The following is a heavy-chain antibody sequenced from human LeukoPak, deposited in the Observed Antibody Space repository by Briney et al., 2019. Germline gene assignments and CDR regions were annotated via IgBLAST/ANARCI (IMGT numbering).Heavy chain of an antibody. V-gene: IGHV3-30*04. J-gene: IGHJ4*02. CDR3: ARDHDSSSCPYFDY. CDR2: ISYDGSNK. CDR1: GFTFSSYA. D-gene: IGHD6-13*01. Sequence: PGRSLRLSCAASGFTFSSYAMHWVRQAPGKGLEWVAVISYDGSNKYYADSVKGRFTISRDNSKNTLYLQMNSLRAEDTAVYYCARDHDSSSCPYFDYWGQGTLVTVSS.